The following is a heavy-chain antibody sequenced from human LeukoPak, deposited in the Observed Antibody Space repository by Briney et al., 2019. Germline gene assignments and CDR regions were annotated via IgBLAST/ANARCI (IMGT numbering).Heavy chain of an antibody. CDR2: ISGSASST. CDR1: GFTFSNYA. D-gene: IGHD5-12*01. CDR3: ASDSGYDHHGLFDY. V-gene: IGHV3-23*01. Sequence: GGSLTLSCAASGFTFSNYAMSWVRQAPGKGLEWVSAISGSASSTYYADSVKGRFTISRDNSKNRLYLQMNSLRADDTAVYYCASDSGYDHHGLFDYWGQGTLVTVSS. J-gene: IGHJ4*02.